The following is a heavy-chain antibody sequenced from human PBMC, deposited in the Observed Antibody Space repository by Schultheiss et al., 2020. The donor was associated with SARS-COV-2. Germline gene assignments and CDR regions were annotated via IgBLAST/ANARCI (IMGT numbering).Heavy chain of an antibody. D-gene: IGHD4-17*01. CDR3: ARGDGDSPFDP. CDR2: IYYSGGT. Sequence: GSLRLSCAASGFTFSNAWMSWVRQAPGKGLEWIGYIYYSGGTNYNPSLKSRVAISVDTSKNQFSLRLSSVTAADTAVYYCARGDGDSPFDPWGQGTLVTVSS. V-gene: IGHV4-59*01. J-gene: IGHJ5*02. CDR1: GFTFSNAW.